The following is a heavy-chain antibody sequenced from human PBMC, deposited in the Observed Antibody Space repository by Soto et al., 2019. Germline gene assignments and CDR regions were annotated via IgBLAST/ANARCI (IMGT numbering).Heavy chain of an antibody. J-gene: IGHJ6*02. D-gene: IGHD2-21*01. CDR2: IIPIFGTA. CDR1: GGTFSSYA. V-gene: IGHV1-69*13. Sequence: SVKVSCKASGGTFSSYAISWVRQAPGQGLEWMGGIIPIFGTANYAQKFQGRVTITADESTSTAYMELGSLRSEDTAVYYCARGKCLYCADKPQYYYYGMDVWGQGTTVTVSS. CDR3: ARGKCLYCADKPQYYYYGMDV.